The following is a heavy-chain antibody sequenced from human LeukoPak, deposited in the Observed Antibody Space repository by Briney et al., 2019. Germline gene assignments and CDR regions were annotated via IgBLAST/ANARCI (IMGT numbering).Heavy chain of an antibody. CDR2: IKQDGSEK. J-gene: IGHJ4*02. CDR3: ATHRGYSYGTAEDFDY. D-gene: IGHD5-18*01. Sequence: GGSLRLSCAASGFTFSHYWMSWVRQAPGKGLEWVANIKQDGSEKYYVDSVKGGFTISRDNAKNSLYLQMNSLRAEDTALYYCATHRGYSYGTAEDFDYWGQGTLVTVSS. V-gene: IGHV3-7*01. CDR1: GFTFSHYW.